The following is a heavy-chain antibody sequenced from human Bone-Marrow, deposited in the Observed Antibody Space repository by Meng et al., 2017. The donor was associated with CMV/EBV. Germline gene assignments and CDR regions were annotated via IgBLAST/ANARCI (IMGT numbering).Heavy chain of an antibody. CDR3: TTVSRVGYNYYYGMDV. CDR2: IKSKTDGGPT. J-gene: IGHJ6*02. CDR1: GFTFSNAW. D-gene: IGHD1-26*01. V-gene: IGHV3-15*01. Sequence: GGSLRLSCAASGFTFSNAWMSWVRQAPGKGLEWVGRIKSKTDGGPTDYAAPVKGRLTISRDDSKNTLELQNNSLKTEDTAVYYCTTVSRVGYNYYYGMDVWGQGTTVTVSS.